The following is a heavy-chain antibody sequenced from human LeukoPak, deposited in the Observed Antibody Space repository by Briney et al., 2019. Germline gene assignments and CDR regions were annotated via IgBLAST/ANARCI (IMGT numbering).Heavy chain of an antibody. J-gene: IGHJ4*02. V-gene: IGHV3-48*03. CDR1: GFTFSSYE. CDR3: AKHHLGYSLDY. Sequence: PGGSLRLSCAASGFTFSSYEMSWVRQAPGKGLEWVSYIIGSGSTIYIADSVKGRFTISRDNANNSLYLQMNSLRAGDTAIYYWAKHHLGYSLDYWGQGTLVTVSS. D-gene: IGHD7-27*01. CDR2: IIGSGSTI.